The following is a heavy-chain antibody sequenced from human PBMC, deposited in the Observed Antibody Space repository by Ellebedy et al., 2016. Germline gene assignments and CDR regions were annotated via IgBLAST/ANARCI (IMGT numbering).Heavy chain of an antibody. D-gene: IGHD2-15*01. Sequence: SETLSLXXAVYGGSFSGYYWSWIRQPPGKGLEWIGEINHSGSTNYNPSLKSRVTISVDTSKNQFSLKLSSVTAADTAVYYCARDRHCSGGSCYPGLDPWGQGTLVTVSS. CDR1: GGSFSGYY. J-gene: IGHJ5*02. V-gene: IGHV4-34*01. CDR2: INHSGST. CDR3: ARDRHCSGGSCYPGLDP.